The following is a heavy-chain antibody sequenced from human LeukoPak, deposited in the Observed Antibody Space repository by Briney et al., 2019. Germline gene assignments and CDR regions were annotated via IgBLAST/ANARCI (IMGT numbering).Heavy chain of an antibody. J-gene: IGHJ4*02. CDR1: GGSISSYY. CDR3: ARHSVYGSGSYPFDY. V-gene: IGHV4-59*08. D-gene: IGHD3-10*01. Sequence: SETLSLTCTVSGGSISSYYWSWIRQPPGKGLEWIGYIYYSGSTNYNPSLKSRVTISVDTSKNQFSLKLSSVTAADTAVYYCARHSVYGSGSYPFDYWGQGTLVTVSS. CDR2: IYYSGST.